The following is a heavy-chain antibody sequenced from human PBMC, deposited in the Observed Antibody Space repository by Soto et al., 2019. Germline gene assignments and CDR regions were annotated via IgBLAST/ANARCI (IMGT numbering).Heavy chain of an antibody. CDR1: GFTFSSYS. CDR2: ISSSSSYI. V-gene: IGHV3-21*01. J-gene: IGHJ6*02. D-gene: IGHD6-13*01. Sequence: PGGSLRLSCAASGFTFSSYSMNWARQAPGKGLEWVSSISSSSSYIYYADSVKGRFTISRDNAKNSLYLQMNSLRAEDTAVYYCARGIAAERTYYYYYGMDVWGQGTTVTVSS. CDR3: ARGIAAERTYYYYYGMDV.